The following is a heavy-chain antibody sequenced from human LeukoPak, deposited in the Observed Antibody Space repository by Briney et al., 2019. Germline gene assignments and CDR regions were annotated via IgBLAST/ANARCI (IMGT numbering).Heavy chain of an antibody. V-gene: IGHV3-33*01. Sequence: GGSLRLSCVASGLIFRNYGMHWVRQAPGKGLEWVAVIWYDGSNQYYVDSVKGRFTVSRDNAKNTLYLQMDSLRAEDTAVYYCATDRNAGKYYDFWGQGTLVTVSS. J-gene: IGHJ4*02. CDR3: ATDRNAGKYYDF. CDR2: IWYDGSNQ. CDR1: GLIFRNYG. D-gene: IGHD3-3*01.